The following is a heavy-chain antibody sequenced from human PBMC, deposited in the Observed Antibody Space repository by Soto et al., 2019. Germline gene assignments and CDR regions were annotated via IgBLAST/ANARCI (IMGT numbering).Heavy chain of an antibody. CDR1: GFTFSDYA. CDR2: ISGSGATT. CDR3: AKVDFWNWYFDL. D-gene: IGHD3-3*01. J-gene: IGHJ2*01. V-gene: IGHV3-23*01. Sequence: SGGSLRLSCAASGFTFSDYAMSWVRQAQGKGLEWVSGISGSGATTYYADSLKGRFTISRDNSKNTLFLQMNSLRAEDTAVYYCAKVDFWNWYFDLWGHGTLVTVSS.